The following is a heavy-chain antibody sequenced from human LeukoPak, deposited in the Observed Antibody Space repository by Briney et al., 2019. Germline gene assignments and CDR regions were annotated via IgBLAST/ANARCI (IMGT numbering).Heavy chain of an antibody. CDR2: ISGSGGST. V-gene: IGHV3-23*01. CDR1: GFTFRSYA. D-gene: IGHD6-6*01. CDR3: AKDLEYGSSRFYFDY. J-gene: IGHJ4*02. Sequence: GGSQRLSCAASGFTFRSYAMSWVRQAPGKGLEWVSTISGSGGSTYYADSVKGLFTISRDNSKNTVSLQMNSLRAEDTAVYYCAKDLEYGSSRFYFDYWGLGTLVTVSS.